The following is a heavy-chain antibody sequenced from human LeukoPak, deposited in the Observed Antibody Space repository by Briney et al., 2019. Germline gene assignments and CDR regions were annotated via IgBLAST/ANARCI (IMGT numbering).Heavy chain of an antibody. CDR2: IYHSGST. D-gene: IGHD4-17*01. J-gene: IGHJ3*02. V-gene: IGHV4-30-2*01. CDR1: GGSISSGGYY. Sequence: SQTLSLTCTVSGGSISSGGYYWSWIRQPPGKGLEWIGYIYHSGSTYYNPSLKSRVTISVDRSKNQFSLKLSSVTAADTAVYYCARDSGDHEAFDIWGQGTMVTVSS. CDR3: ARDSGDHEAFDI.